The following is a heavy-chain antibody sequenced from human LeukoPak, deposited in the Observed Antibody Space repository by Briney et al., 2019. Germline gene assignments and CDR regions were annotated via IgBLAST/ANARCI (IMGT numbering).Heavy chain of an antibody. CDR2: IRYDGSNK. CDR3: ANIAAAGTDAFDI. J-gene: IGHJ3*02. Sequence: PGGSLRLSCAASGFTFSSYAMHWVRQAPGKGLEWVAFIRYDGSNKYYADSVKGRFTISRDNSKNTLYLQMNSLRAEDTAVYYCANIAAAGTDAFDIWGQGTMVTVSS. D-gene: IGHD6-13*01. V-gene: IGHV3-30*02. CDR1: GFTFSSYA.